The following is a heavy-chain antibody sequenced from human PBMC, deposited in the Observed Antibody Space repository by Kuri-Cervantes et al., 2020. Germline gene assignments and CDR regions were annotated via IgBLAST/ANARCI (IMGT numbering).Heavy chain of an antibody. V-gene: IGHV3-30*03. J-gene: IGHJ4*02. D-gene: IGHD2-2*01. Sequence: GESLKISCAASGFTFSSYGMHWVRQAPGKGLEWVAVISYDGSNKYYADSVKGRFTISRDNSKNTLYLQMNSLRAEDTAVYYCAREGKGVPAALDYWGQGTLVTVSS. CDR1: GFTFSSYG. CDR2: ISYDGSNK. CDR3: AREGKGVPAALDY.